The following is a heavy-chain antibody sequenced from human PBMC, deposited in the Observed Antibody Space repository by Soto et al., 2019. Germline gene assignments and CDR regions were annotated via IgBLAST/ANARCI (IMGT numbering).Heavy chain of an antibody. D-gene: IGHD3-3*01. V-gene: IGHV1-8*01. CDR2: MNPNSGNT. Sequence: QVQLVQSGAEVKKPGASVKVSCKASGYTFTSYDINWVRQATGQGLEWMGWMNPNSGNTGYAQKFQGRVTMTRNTSISTAYMELSSLRSEDTAVYYCARCGYYDFWSGSSNNWFDPWGQGTLVTVSS. J-gene: IGHJ5*02. CDR3: ARCGYYDFWSGSSNNWFDP. CDR1: GYTFTSYD.